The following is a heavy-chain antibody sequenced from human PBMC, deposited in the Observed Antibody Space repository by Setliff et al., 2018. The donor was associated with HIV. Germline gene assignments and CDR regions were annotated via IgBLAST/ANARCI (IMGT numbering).Heavy chain of an antibody. V-gene: IGHV4-34*01. D-gene: IGHD2-2*01. CDR1: GAPFNGYY. CDR2: IYHSGIV. J-gene: IGHJ4*02. Sequence: PTETLSLTCAVYGAPFNGYYWAWIRQSPAKGLEWMWEIYHSGIVNYNPSLQSRVTISTDTSKNQFSLRLNSVTVAYTAVYYCARVRLRVPPSIFDYWGMGSLVSVSS. CDR3: ARVRLRVPPSIFDY.